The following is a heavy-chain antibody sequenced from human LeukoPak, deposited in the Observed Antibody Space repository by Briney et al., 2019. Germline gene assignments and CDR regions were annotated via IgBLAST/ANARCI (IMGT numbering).Heavy chain of an antibody. CDR2: ISGSGGST. Sequence: GGSLRLSCAASGFTFSSYAMSWVRQAPGKGLEWVSAISGSGGSTYYADSVKGRFTISRDNAKNSLYLQMNSLRAEDAAVYYCARDIPRSNNWFDPWGQGTLVTVSS. V-gene: IGHV3-23*01. CDR3: ARDIPRSNNWFDP. D-gene: IGHD2-2*02. CDR1: GFTFSSYA. J-gene: IGHJ5*02.